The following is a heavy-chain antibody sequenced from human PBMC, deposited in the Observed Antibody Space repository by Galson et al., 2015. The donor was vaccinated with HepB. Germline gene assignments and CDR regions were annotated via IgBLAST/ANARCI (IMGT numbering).Heavy chain of an antibody. V-gene: IGHV3-23*01. J-gene: IGHJ6*02. D-gene: IGHD1-20*01. CDR3: AKNARGITHYFGMDV. CDR1: GFTFSNYA. Sequence: SLRLSCAASGFTFSNYAMSWVRLAPGKGLEWVSALGASTYYADSVKGRFTISGDTSKNTVYLQINSQRAEDTAVYYCAKNARGITHYFGMDVWGQGTTVTVSS. CDR2: LGAST.